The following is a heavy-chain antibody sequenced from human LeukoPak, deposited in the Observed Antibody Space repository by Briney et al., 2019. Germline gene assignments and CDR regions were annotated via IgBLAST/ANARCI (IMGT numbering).Heavy chain of an antibody. Sequence: GGSLRLSCAASGFTFSDYGMHWVRQAPGKGLEWVAVIWYDGSNKYYTDSVKGRFTISRDDSKNTLYLQMNSLRAEDTAVYYCGRTIAGGGSGSYLTPMNYWGQGTLVTVSS. V-gene: IGHV3-33*01. D-gene: IGHD3-10*01. CDR3: GRTIAGGGSGSYLTPMNY. CDR2: IWYDGSNK. J-gene: IGHJ1*01. CDR1: GFTFSDYG.